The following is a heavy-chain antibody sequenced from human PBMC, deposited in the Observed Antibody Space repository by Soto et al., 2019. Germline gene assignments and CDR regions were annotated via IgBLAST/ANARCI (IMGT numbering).Heavy chain of an antibody. CDR1: GGSLSSGAYS. Sequence: TLSLTCPVSGGSLSSGAYSWSWIRQPPGKGLEWIGYMYHSWITYYIPSLRSRVTISMDMTKNQFSLQLNSVTAGDTTVYFCVRVSYSDNWHGLSDYCGQGTRGIVYS. V-gene: IGHV4-30-2*01. CDR2: MYHSWIT. D-gene: IGHD1-26*01. CDR3: VRVSYSDNWHGLSDY. J-gene: IGHJ4*02.